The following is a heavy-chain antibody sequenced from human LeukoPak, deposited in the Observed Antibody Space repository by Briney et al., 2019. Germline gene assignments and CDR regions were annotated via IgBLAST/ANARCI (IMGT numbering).Heavy chain of an antibody. V-gene: IGHV4-39*01. D-gene: IGHD3-22*01. Sequence: SETLSLTCTVSGGSISSTGYCWGWIRQPPGKGLEWIGRVCDRGTTFYNPSLKSRLARSVDTSKNQFSLRLRFVPAADTSVYYCARHDYDSSGYRRDYYFDFWGQGTPVTVSS. CDR2: VCDRGTT. J-gene: IGHJ4*02. CDR1: GGSISSTGYC. CDR3: ARHDYDSSGYRRDYYFDF.